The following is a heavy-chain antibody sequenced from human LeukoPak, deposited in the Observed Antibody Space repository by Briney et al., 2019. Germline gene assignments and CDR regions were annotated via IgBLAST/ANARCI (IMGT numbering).Heavy chain of an antibody. Sequence: GGSLRLSCAASGFTFSRNGMHWVRQAPGKGLEWVAVIWYDASYKYYADSMKGRFTISRDNSENTLYLQMNSLRDEDTAVYYCARDVWGDRSSYFDYWGQGILVTVSS. CDR2: IWYDASYK. J-gene: IGHJ4*02. CDR1: GFTFSRNG. V-gene: IGHV3-33*01. CDR3: ARDVWGDRSSYFDY. D-gene: IGHD3-22*01.